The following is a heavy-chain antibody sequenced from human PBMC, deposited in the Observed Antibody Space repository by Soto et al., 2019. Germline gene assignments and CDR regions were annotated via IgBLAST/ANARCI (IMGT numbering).Heavy chain of an antibody. D-gene: IGHD3-9*01. J-gene: IGHJ4*02. CDR2: ISGSGGGT. Sequence: PGGSLRLSCAASGFTFSSYAMSWVRQAPGKGLEWVSAISGSGGGTYYADSVKGRFTISRDNSKNTLYLQMNSLRAEDTAVYYCARRNYDILTGRVPNYWGQGTLVTVSS. V-gene: IGHV3-23*01. CDR3: ARRNYDILTGRVPNY. CDR1: GFTFSSYA.